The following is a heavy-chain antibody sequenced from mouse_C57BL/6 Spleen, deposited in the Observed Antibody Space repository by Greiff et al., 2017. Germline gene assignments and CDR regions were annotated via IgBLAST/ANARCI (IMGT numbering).Heavy chain of an antibody. Sequence: VKLVESGAELVKPGASVKMSCKASGYTFTTYPIEWMKQNHGKSLEWIGNFHPYNDDTKYNEKFKGKATLTVEKSSSTVYLELSRLTSDDSAVYYCARTSSSLYYAMDYWGQGTSVTVSS. D-gene: IGHD6-1*01. J-gene: IGHJ4*01. CDR2: FHPYNDDT. V-gene: IGHV1-47*01. CDR3: ARTSSSLYYAMDY. CDR1: GYTFTTYP.